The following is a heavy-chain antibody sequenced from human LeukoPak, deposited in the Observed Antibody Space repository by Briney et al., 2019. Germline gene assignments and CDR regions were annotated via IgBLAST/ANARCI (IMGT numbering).Heavy chain of an antibody. Sequence: GGSLRLSCAASGFTFSSYSMNWVRQAPGKGLEWVSYISSSSSTIYYADSVKGRFTISRDNVKNSLYLQMNSLRAEDTAVYYCARVDARDAFDIWGQGTMVTVSS. CDR3: ARVDARDAFDI. CDR2: ISSSSSTI. CDR1: GFTFSSYS. J-gene: IGHJ3*02. V-gene: IGHV3-48*01.